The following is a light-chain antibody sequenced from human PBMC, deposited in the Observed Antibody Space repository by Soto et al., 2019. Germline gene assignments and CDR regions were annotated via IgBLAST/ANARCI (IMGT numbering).Light chain of an antibody. J-gene: IGLJ1*01. V-gene: IGLV2-14*03. Sequence: QSVLTQPASVSGSPVQSITISCTGTSSDVGGYNYVSWYQHHPGKAPKLIIYDVSNRPSGVSIRFSGSKSDNTASLTISGLQPEDEADYHCGSYTTSNTRQIVFGTGTKVTVL. CDR2: DVS. CDR3: GSYTTSNTRQIV. CDR1: SSDVGGYNY.